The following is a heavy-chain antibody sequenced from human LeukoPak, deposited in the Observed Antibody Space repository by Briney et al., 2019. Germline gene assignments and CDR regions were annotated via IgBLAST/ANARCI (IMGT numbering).Heavy chain of an antibody. V-gene: IGHV1-69*06. J-gene: IGHJ3*02. Sequence: GASVKVSCKASGGTFPSYALSWVRQTPGQGLEWMGGIIPIFGTTTYAQKFLGRVTITADKSTSTAYMEVSSPRSEDTAVYFCARAGTTDSGDAFDIWGQGTAVTVSS. CDR2: IIPIFGTT. CDR1: GGTFPSYA. D-gene: IGHD1/OR15-1a*01. CDR3: ARAGTTDSGDAFDI.